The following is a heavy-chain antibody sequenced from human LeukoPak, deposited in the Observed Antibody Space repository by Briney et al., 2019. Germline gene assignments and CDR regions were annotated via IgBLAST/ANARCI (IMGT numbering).Heavy chain of an antibody. CDR3: ARERSRIAVAGKYFQH. Sequence: ASVKVSCKAPGYTFTSYYMHWVRQAPGQGLEWMGIINPSGGSTSYAQKFQGRVTMTRDTSTSTVYMELSSLRSEDTAVYYCARERSRIAVAGKYFQHWGQGTLVTVSS. CDR2: INPSGGST. D-gene: IGHD6-19*01. CDR1: GYTFTSYY. V-gene: IGHV1-46*01. J-gene: IGHJ1*01.